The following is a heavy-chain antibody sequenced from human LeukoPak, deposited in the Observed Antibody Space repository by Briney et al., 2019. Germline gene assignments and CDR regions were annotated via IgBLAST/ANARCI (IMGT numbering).Heavy chain of an antibody. D-gene: IGHD6-6*01. J-gene: IGHJ4*02. CDR2: INHSGST. V-gene: IGHV4-34*01. CDR3: ARGRGSSSKGLGGY. Sequence: SETLSLTCAVYGGSFSGYYWSWIRQPPGKGLEWIGEINHSGSTNYNPTVKSRVTISVDTSKNQFSLKLSSVTAADTAVYYCARGRGSSSKGLGGYWGQGTLVTVSS. CDR1: GGSFSGYY.